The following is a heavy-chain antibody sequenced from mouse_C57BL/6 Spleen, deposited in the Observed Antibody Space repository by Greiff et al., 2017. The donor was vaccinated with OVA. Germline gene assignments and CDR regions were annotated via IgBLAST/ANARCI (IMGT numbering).Heavy chain of an antibody. J-gene: IGHJ3*01. Sequence: EVQLQQSGPELVKPGASVKISCKASGYTFTDYYMNWVKQSHGKSLEWIGDINPNNGGTSYNQKFKGKATLTVDKSSSTAYMELRSLTSEDSAVYYWARYHDYDESWVAYWGQGTLVTVSA. CDR3: ARYHDYDESWVAY. V-gene: IGHV1-26*01. D-gene: IGHD2-4*01. CDR1: GYTFTDYY. CDR2: INPNNGGT.